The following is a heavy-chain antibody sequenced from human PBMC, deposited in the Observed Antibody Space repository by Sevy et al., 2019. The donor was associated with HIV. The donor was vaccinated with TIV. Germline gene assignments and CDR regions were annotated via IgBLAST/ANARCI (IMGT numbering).Heavy chain of an antibody. J-gene: IGHJ4*02. D-gene: IGHD5-18*01. Sequence: GGSLRLSCAASGFTFSTYSMNWVRQAPGKGLEWVSYISSSSNILYYADSVKGRFTISRDNAKKSLYLQMNSLRDEDTAVYYCARVLPNWSYGFLDYWGQRTLVTVSS. CDR3: ARVLPNWSYGFLDY. V-gene: IGHV3-48*02. CDR1: GFTFSTYS. CDR2: ISSSSNIL.